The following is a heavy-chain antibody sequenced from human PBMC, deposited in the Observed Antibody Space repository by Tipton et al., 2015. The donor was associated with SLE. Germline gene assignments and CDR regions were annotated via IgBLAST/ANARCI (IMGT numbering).Heavy chain of an antibody. CDR3: AKLVYRSAALFDY. J-gene: IGHJ4*02. CDR1: GGSFSNYY. CDR2: INHSGST. Sequence: TLSLTCAVYGGSFSNYYWNWIRQPPGKGLEWIGEINHSGSTTYNPSLKSRVTMSVDTSKNQFSLKLSFVTAADTAVYYCAKLVYRSAALFDYWGQGTLVTVSS. D-gene: IGHD2-15*01. V-gene: IGHV4-34*01.